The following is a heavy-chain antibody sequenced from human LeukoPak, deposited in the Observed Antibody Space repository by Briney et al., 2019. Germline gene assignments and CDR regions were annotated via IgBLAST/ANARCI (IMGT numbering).Heavy chain of an antibody. CDR3: ARGRSGLAAAGTYDY. V-gene: IGHV1-8*01. Sequence: ASVKVSCKASGYTFTSSDINWVRQATGQGLESMGWINPKSGRTGYAKKFQARVSMTMNTSISTAYMEVSGLRFEDTAVYYCARGRSGLAAAGTYDYWGQGTLITVSS. CDR1: GYTFTSSD. CDR2: INPKSGRT. J-gene: IGHJ4*02. D-gene: IGHD6-13*01.